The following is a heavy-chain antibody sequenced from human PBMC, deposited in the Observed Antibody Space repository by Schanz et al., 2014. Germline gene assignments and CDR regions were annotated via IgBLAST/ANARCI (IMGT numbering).Heavy chain of an antibody. CDR1: GFTLSSYG. D-gene: IGHD3-3*01. CDR2: ISHDGSKK. V-gene: IGHV3-30*19. J-gene: IGHJ4*02. CDR3: ARELPSYFDFWNGSQNAFDY. Sequence: QVQLVESGGGVVQPGRSLRLSCSASGFTLSSYGMHWVRQAPGKGLEWGAVISHDGSKKYYADSVKGRFTISRDNSRNTLYLQMNSLRAEDTAVYYCARELPSYFDFWNGSQNAFDYWGQGTLVTVSS.